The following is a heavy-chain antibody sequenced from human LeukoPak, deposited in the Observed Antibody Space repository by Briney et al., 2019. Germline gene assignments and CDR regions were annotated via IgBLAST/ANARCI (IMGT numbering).Heavy chain of an antibody. CDR1: GFTFSSYG. Sequence: GGSLRLSCAASGFTFSSYGMHWVRQAPGKGLEWVAVISYDGSNKYYADSVKGRFTISRDNSKNTLYLQMNSLRAEDTAVYYCAKDISSGWSNFDPWGQGTLVTVSS. D-gene: IGHD6-19*01. CDR3: AKDISSGWSNFDP. CDR2: ISYDGSNK. V-gene: IGHV3-30*18. J-gene: IGHJ5*02.